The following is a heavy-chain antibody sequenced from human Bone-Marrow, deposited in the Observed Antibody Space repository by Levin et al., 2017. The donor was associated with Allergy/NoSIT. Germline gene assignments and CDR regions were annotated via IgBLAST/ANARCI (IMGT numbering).Heavy chain of an antibody. CDR3: ARERIGGGYVTKGYYFDY. CDR2: IYYSGST. D-gene: IGHD5-12*01. Sequence: SETLSLTCTVSGGSISSYYWSWIRQPPGKGLEWIGYIYYSGSTNYNPSLKSRVTISVDTSKNQFSLKLSSVTAADTAVYYCARERIGGGYVTKGYYFDYWGQGTLVTVSS. CDR1: GGSISSYY. V-gene: IGHV4-59*01. J-gene: IGHJ4*02.